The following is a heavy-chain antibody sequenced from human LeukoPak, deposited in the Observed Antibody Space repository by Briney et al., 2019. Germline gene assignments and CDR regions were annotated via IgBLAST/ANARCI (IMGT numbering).Heavy chain of an antibody. D-gene: IGHD5-18*01. Sequence: GDSLKISCKGSGYKFTSYWINWVRQMPGKGLEWMGRIDPSDSYTMYSPSFQGHVTISADKSISTAHLQWSSLKASDSAMYYCARVLGYSYGWNYWGQGTLVTVSS. CDR3: ARVLGYSYGWNY. CDR2: IDPSDSYT. CDR1: GYKFTSYW. V-gene: IGHV5-10-1*01. J-gene: IGHJ4*02.